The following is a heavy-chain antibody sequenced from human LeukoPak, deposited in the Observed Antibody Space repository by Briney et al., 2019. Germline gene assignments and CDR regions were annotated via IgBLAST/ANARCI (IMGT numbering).Heavy chain of an antibody. J-gene: IGHJ4*02. CDR2: IYTCGST. CDR1: GGSISSYY. V-gene: IGHV4-4*07. CDR3: AGTRLRTASGFFDY. Sequence: PSETLSLTCTVSGGSISSYYWSWIRQPAGKGLEWIGRIYTCGSTNYNPSLKSRATMSVDTSKNQFSLKLSSVTAADTAVYYCAGTRLRTASGFFDYWGQGTLVTVSS. D-gene: IGHD1/OR15-1a*01.